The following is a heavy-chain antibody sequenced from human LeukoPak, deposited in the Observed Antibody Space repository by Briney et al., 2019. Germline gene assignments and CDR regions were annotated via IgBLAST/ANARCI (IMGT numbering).Heavy chain of an antibody. J-gene: IGHJ4*02. V-gene: IGHV1-2*02. Sequence: ASVKVSCRPSGYSFTGYYMHWVRQAPGQGLEWMGWINPNSGGTNYAQKFQDRVTMTRDTSISTAYMELSRLRSDDTAVYYCARDLEVRGVLYYFDYWGQGTLVTVSS. CDR2: INPNSGGT. CDR1: GYSFTGYY. D-gene: IGHD3-10*01. CDR3: ARDLEVRGVLYYFDY.